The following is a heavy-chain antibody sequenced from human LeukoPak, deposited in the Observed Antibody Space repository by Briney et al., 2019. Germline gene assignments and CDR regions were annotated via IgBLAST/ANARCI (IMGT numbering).Heavy chain of an antibody. CDR3: ARDVGGSRTPNWFDP. J-gene: IGHJ5*02. D-gene: IGHD2-15*01. Sequence: SETLSLTCTVSGGSISSSSYYWGWIRQPPGKGLEWIGSIYYSGSTYYNPSLKSRVTISVDTSKNQFSLKLSSVTAADTAVYYCARDVGGSRTPNWFDPWGQGTLVTVSS. CDR1: GGSISSSSYY. V-gene: IGHV4-39*07. CDR2: IYYSGST.